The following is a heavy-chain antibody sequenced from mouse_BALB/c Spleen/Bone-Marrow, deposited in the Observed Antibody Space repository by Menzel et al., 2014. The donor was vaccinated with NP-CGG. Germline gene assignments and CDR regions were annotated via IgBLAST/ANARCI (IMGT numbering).Heavy chain of an antibody. V-gene: IGHV1-14*01. CDR3: TREAASPLAY. CDR1: GYAFTSYV. CDR2: INPYNDGS. Sequence: EVQLQQSGPELVKPGASVKVSCKASGYAFTSYVMHWVKQKPGQGLEWIGYINPYNDGSKYNEKFKDKATLTSDKSSSTAYMELSSLTSEDSAVYYCTREAASPLAYWGQGTLVTVSA. D-gene: IGHD6-1*01. J-gene: IGHJ3*01.